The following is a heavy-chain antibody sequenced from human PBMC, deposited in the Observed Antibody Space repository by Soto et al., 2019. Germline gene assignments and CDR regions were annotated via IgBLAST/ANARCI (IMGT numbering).Heavy chain of an antibody. Sequence: SETLSLTCTVSGGSISGYYWSWVRQPPGKGLEWIGYIYYSGSTNYNPSLKSRVTISVDTSKNQFSLKLSSVTAADTAVYYCARVLGYCSSTSCYSDAFDIWGQGTMVTVSS. D-gene: IGHD2-2*01. CDR1: GGSISGYY. CDR2: IYYSGST. CDR3: ARVLGYCSSTSCYSDAFDI. J-gene: IGHJ3*02. V-gene: IGHV4-59*01.